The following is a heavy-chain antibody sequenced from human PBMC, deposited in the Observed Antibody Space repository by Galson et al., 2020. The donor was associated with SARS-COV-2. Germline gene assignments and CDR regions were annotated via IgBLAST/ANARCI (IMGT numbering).Heavy chain of an antibody. CDR3: ATGAHWGFED. J-gene: IGHJ4*02. V-gene: IGHV3-30*02. CDR1: GFTFTSYA. Sequence: GGSLRLSCVASGFTFTSYAMDWVRQAPGKGLEWVAFVRNDGNEKHYGDSVKGRFTIFRDDSRNTLYLQMNSLTVDDTAVYYCATGAHWGFEDWGQGTLVTVSS. CDR2: VRNDGNEK. D-gene: IGHD7-27*01.